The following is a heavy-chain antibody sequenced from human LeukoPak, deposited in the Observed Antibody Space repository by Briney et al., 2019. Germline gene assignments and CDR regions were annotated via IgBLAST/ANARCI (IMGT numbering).Heavy chain of an antibody. J-gene: IGHJ4*02. CDR3: ARDGGSAWFLDY. V-gene: IGHV3-11*04. CDR2: ISSSGNTT. D-gene: IGHD6-19*01. CDR1: GFTFSDNY. Sequence: GGSLRLSCAASGFTFSDNYMSWIRQAPGKGLEWVSYISSSGNTTYNADSVKGRLSITRDNAKNSLYLQMNSLRAEDTAVYYCARDGGSAWFLDYWGQGTLVTVSS.